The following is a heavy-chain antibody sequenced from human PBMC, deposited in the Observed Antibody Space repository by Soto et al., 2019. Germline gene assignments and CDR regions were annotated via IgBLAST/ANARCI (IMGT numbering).Heavy chain of an antibody. CDR1: GFSFSTYA. J-gene: IGHJ4*02. D-gene: IGHD3-3*01. V-gene: IGHV3-30-3*01. CDR2: ISYDGRNK. CDR3: ASDHYDFWSGSYLTQYYFDF. Sequence: QVQLVQSGGGVVQFGGSLRLSCAASGFSFSTYAMHWVRQPPGKGLEWVALISYDGRNKDYTDSVKGRFTISRDNSKNTLYLQMNSLRAEDTAVYYCASDHYDFWSGSYLTQYYFDFWGQGTLVTVSS.